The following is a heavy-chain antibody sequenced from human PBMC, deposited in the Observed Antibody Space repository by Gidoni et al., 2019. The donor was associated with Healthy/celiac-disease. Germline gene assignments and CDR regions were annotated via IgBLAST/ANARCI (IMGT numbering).Heavy chain of an antibody. CDR1: GGSISSYY. Sequence: QVQLQESGPGLVKPSETLSLTCTVSGGSISSYYWSWIRQPPGKGLEWIGYIYYSGSTNYNPSLKSRVTISVDTSKNQFSLKLSSVTAADTAVYYCASCRPVGATGWFDPWGQGTLVTVSS. CDR2: IYYSGST. D-gene: IGHD1-26*01. V-gene: IGHV4-59*01. J-gene: IGHJ5*02. CDR3: ASCRPVGATGWFDP.